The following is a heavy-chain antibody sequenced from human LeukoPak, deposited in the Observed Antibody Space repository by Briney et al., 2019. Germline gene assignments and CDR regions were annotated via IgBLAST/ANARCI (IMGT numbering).Heavy chain of an antibody. Sequence: ASVKVSCKASGYTLTGYYMHWVRQAPGQGLVWMGWINPNSGGTNYAQKFQGRVTMTRDTSISTAYMELSRLRSDDTAVYYCARGPFGVVSSDYWGQGTLVTVSS. D-gene: IGHD3-3*01. V-gene: IGHV1-2*02. CDR1: GYTLTGYY. CDR3: ARGPFGVVSSDY. J-gene: IGHJ4*02. CDR2: INPNSGGT.